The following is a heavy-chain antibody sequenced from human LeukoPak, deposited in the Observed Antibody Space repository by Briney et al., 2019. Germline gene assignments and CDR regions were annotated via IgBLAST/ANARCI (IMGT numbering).Heavy chain of an antibody. D-gene: IGHD3-10*01. CDR1: GFTFSSYA. V-gene: IGHV3-30-3*01. CDR2: ISYDGSNK. Sequence: GGSLRLSCAASGFTFSSYAMHWVRQAPGKGLEWVAVISYDGSNKYYADSVKGRFTISRDNSKNTLYLQMNSLRAEDTAVYYCARDPQNYYGSGSYYPAYYYYYGMDVWGQGTTVTVSS. J-gene: IGHJ6*02. CDR3: ARDPQNYYGSGSYYPAYYYYYGMDV.